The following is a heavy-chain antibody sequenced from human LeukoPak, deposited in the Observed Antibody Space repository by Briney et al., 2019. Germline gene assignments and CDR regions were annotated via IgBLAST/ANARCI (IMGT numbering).Heavy chain of an antibody. Sequence: GGSLRLSCAASGFSFSRFGMNWVRQAPGKGLEWISYVSSSSGAIYYADSVKGRFTISRDNAKNSLYLQMSSLRDEDTAIYYCAQKGGTDHWGQGTLVTVSS. CDR3: AQKGGTDH. J-gene: IGHJ4*02. V-gene: IGHV3-48*02. CDR2: VSSSSGAI. D-gene: IGHD2-15*01. CDR1: GFSFSRFG.